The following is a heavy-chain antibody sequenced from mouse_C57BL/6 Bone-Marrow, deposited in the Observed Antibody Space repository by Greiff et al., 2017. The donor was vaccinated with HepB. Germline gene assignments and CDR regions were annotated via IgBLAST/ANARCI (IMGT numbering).Heavy chain of an antibody. CDR2: IFPGSGST. Sequence: VQLQQSGPELVRPGASVKISCKAPGYTFTSHWMQWVRQRPGQGLEWIGEIFPGSGSTYYNEKFKGKATLTVDTSSSTAYMQLSSLTSEDSAVYFCARDEYGNYPAWFAYWGQGTLVTVAA. D-gene: IGHD2-10*02. CDR1: GYTFTSHW. CDR3: ARDEYGNYPAWFAY. J-gene: IGHJ3*01. V-gene: IGHV1-56*01.